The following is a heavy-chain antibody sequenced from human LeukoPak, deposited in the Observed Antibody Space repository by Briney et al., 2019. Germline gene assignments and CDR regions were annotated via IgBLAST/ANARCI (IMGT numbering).Heavy chain of an antibody. CDR3: AKDASRNLYCSGGSCYFDY. D-gene: IGHD2-15*01. V-gene: IGHV3-30*02. CDR1: GFTFSTYG. Sequence: GGSLRLSCAASGFTFSTYGMHWVRQAPGKGLEWVAFIRYDGSNKYYADSVKGRFTISRDNSKTTLFLQMNSLRAEDTAVYYSAKDASRNLYCSGGSCYFDYWGQGTLVTVSS. CDR2: IRYDGSNK. J-gene: IGHJ4*02.